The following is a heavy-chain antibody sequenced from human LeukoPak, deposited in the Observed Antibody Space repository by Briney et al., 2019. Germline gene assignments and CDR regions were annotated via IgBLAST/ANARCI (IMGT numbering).Heavy chain of an antibody. D-gene: IGHD1-26*01. CDR2: INHSGST. J-gene: IGHJ5*02. CDR3: ARERELLFNWFDP. V-gene: IGHV4-34*01. CDR1: VGSLSGYY. Sequence: SETLSLTCAVYVGSLSGYYWSGIRPPPGKGLDWIGEINHSGSTNYNPSLHSRVTISVDTSKNQFSLQLSSVTAAPPALSYCARERELLFNWFDPWGQGTLVTVSS.